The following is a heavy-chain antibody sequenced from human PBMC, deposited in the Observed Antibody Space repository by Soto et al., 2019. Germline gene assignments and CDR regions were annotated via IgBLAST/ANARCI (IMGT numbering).Heavy chain of an antibody. CDR1: GYSFTSYW. V-gene: IGHV5-51*01. D-gene: IGHD3-10*01. CDR3: ARASDGSGSYYSVFSY. J-gene: IGHJ4*02. Sequence: GESLKISCKGSGYSFTSYWIGWVRQMPGKGLEWMGIIYPGDSDTRYSPSFQGQVTISADKSISTAYLQWSSLKASDTAMYYCARASDGSGSYYSVFSYWGQGTLVTVSS. CDR2: IYPGDSDT.